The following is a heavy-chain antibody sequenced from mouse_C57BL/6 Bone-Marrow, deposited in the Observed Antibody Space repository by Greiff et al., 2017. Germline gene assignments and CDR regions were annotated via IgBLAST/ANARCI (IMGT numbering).Heavy chain of an antibody. CDR3: ARRRIPHWYFDV. V-gene: IGHV5-6*02. CDR1: GFTFSSYG. J-gene: IGHJ1*03. CDR2: ISSGGSYT. Sequence: EVKLMESGGDLVKPGGSLKLSCAASGFTFSSYGMSWVRQTPDQRLEWVATISSGGSYTYYPDSVKGRFTISRDNAKNTLYLQMSSLKSEDTAMYYCARRRIPHWYFDVWGTGTTVNVSS.